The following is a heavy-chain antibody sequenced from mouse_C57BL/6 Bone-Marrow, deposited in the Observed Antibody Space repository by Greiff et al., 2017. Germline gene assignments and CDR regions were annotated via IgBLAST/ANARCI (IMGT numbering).Heavy chain of an antibody. V-gene: IGHV1-63*01. CDR2: IYPGGGYT. Sequence: QVQLKQSGAELVRPGTSVKMSCKASGYTFTNYWIGWAKQRPGHGLEWIGDIYPGGGYTNYNEKFKGKATLTADKSSSTAYMQFSSLTSEDSASYYCARWSSTVVADNWGQGTTLSVTS. D-gene: IGHD1-1*01. CDR3: ARWSSTVVADN. J-gene: IGHJ2*01. CDR1: GYTFTNYW.